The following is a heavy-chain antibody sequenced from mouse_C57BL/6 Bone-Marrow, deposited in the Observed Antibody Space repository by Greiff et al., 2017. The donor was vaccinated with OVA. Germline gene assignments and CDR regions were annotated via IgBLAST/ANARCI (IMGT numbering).Heavy chain of an antibody. CDR3: ARGNWDWYVDV. CDR2: ISNLAYSI. J-gene: IGHJ1*03. Sequence: EVKLMESGGGLVQPGGSLKLSCAASGFTFSDYGMAWVRQAPRKGPEWVAFISNLAYSIYYAATVTGRFTSSRENAKNTLYLEMSSLRSEDTAIYYCARGNWDWYVDVWGTGTTVSVSS. CDR1: GFTFSDYG. D-gene: IGHD4-1*01. V-gene: IGHV5-15*01.